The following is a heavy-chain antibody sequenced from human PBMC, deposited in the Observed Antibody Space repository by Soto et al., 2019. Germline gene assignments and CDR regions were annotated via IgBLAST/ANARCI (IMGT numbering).Heavy chain of an antibody. CDR1: GFTFSNYA. V-gene: IGHV3-23*01. CDR2: ITGGIGGTT. CDR3: ASSKWELRGHFDY. D-gene: IGHD1-26*01. J-gene: IGHJ4*02. Sequence: GGSLRLSCAASGFTFSNYAMTWVRQAPGKGLEWVSSITGGIGGTTYYADSVKGRFTISRNSSKNTLYLQMNSLRAEDTAVYYCASSKWELRGHFDYWGQGTLVTVSS.